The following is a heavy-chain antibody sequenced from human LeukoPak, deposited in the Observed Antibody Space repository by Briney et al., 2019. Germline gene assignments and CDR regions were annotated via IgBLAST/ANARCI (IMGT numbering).Heavy chain of an antibody. J-gene: IGHJ5*02. CDR3: ARRLTMIVVVTGWFDP. D-gene: IGHD3-22*01. V-gene: IGHV4-39*01. CDR1: GGSVSSSNDY. CDR2: MYYSGNT. Sequence: SETLSLTCAVSGGSVSSSNDYWGWIRQPPGKGLEWIVSMYYSGNTYYNPSLKSRVTISVDTSKNQFSLKLSSVTAADTAIYYCARRLTMIVVVTGWFDPWGQGTLVTVSS.